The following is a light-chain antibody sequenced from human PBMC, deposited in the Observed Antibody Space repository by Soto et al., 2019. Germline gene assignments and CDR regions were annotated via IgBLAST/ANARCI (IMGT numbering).Light chain of an antibody. J-gene: IGKJ3*01. CDR2: GAS. V-gene: IGKV3-20*01. CDR1: QSVNSSY. CDR3: QQYGSSAFT. Sequence: EIVLTQSPGTLSLSPGERATLSCRASQSVNSSYLAWYQQKPGQAPRLLIYGASSRATGIPDRFSGSGSGTDFTLTISRLAPEDFAVYYCQQYGSSAFTFGPGTKVDIK.